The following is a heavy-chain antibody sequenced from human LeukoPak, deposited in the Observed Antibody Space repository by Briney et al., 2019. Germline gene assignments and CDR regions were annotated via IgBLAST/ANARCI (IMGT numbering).Heavy chain of an antibody. CDR3: AKGIQWELPIDY. CDR1: GFTFSSYA. CDR2: ISRSGGST. V-gene: IGHV3-23*01. Sequence: PGGSLRLSCAASGFTFSSYAMTWVRQASGKGLEWVSAISRSGGSTYYADSVKGRFTISRDSSKNTLYLQMNSLRAEDTAVHYCAKGIQWELPIDYWGQGTLVTVSS. J-gene: IGHJ4*02. D-gene: IGHD4-23*01.